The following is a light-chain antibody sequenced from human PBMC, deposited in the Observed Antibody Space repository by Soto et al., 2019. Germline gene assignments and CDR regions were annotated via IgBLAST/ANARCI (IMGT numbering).Light chain of an antibody. CDR1: NSDVGGYNY. J-gene: IGLJ3*02. Sequence: QSALTQPRSVSGSPGQSVTISCTGTNSDVGGYNYVSWYQQHPGKAPKLIINDVSKRPSGVPDRFSGSKSGNTASLTISGLQAEDEADYYCYSYAGSYTWVFGGGTQLTVL. CDR2: DVS. V-gene: IGLV2-11*01. CDR3: YSYAGSYTWV.